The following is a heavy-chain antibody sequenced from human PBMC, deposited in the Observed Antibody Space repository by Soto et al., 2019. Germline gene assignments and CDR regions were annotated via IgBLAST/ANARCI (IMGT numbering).Heavy chain of an antibody. CDR1: GGSIGSDDHY. D-gene: IGHD3-10*01. CDR3: AKVGRFGELGY. CDR2: IYSSGRA. V-gene: IGHV4-31*03. J-gene: IGHJ4*02. Sequence: SETLSLTCTVSGGSIGSDDHYWSWIRQHPGKGLEWIGYIYSSGRAYYNPSLKSRVSISVDTSKNQFSLKLTSVIAADAAIYYCAKVGRFGELGYWGQGTLVTVSS.